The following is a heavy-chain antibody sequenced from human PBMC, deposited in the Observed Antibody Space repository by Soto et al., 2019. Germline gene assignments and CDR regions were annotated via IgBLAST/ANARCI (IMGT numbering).Heavy chain of an antibody. J-gene: IGHJ5*02. V-gene: IGHV1-18*01. D-gene: IGHD6-19*01. CDR1: GYTFTSYG. Sequence: ASVKVSCKASGYTFTSYGISWVRQAPGQGLEWMGWISAYNGNTNYAQKLQGRVTMTTDTSTSTAYMELRSLRSDDTAVYYCARGLEWLMWSSGWFDPWGQGTLVTVSS. CDR3: ARGLEWLMWSSGWFDP. CDR2: ISAYNGNT.